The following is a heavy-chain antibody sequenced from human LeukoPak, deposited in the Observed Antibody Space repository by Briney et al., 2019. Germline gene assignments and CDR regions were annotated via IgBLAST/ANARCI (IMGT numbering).Heavy chain of an antibody. Sequence: PSETLSLTCTVSGGSISNYFWNWIRQPAGKGLEWLGRVDSSWSTNYNPSLKSRVTISVDTSKNQFSLKLSSVTAADTAVYYCASSGWYPHFDYWGQGTLVTVSS. CDR3: ASSGWYPHFDY. J-gene: IGHJ4*02. CDR1: GGSISNYF. D-gene: IGHD6-19*01. V-gene: IGHV4-4*07. CDR2: VDSSWST.